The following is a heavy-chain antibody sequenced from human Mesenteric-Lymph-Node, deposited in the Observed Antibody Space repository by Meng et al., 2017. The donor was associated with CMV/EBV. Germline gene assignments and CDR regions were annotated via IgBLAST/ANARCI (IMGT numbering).Heavy chain of an antibody. V-gene: IGHV4-59*12. D-gene: IGHD1-7*01. CDR1: GGSISSYY. CDR3: ARINIGYNWNYGGLYYFDY. CDR2: IYYSGST. J-gene: IGHJ4*02. Sequence: SETLSLTCTVSGGSISSYYWSWIRQPPGKGLEWIGYIYYSGSTNYNPSLKSRVTISVDTSKNQFSLKLSSVTAADTAVYYCARINIGYNWNYGGLYYFDYWGQGTLVTVSS.